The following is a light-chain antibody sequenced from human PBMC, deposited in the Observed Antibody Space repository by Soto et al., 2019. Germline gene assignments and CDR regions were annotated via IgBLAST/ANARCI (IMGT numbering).Light chain of an antibody. J-gene: IGLJ2*01. CDR1: SSNIGGNT. CDR3: AAWDDSLNGVV. V-gene: IGLV1-44*01. Sequence: QTVLTQPPSASGTPGQRVTISCSGSSSNIGGNTVKWYQQLPGTAPKLVIHSNNERPSGVPDRFSGSKSGTSASLAISGLQSEDEADYYCAAWDDSLNGVVFGGGTKLTVL. CDR2: SNN.